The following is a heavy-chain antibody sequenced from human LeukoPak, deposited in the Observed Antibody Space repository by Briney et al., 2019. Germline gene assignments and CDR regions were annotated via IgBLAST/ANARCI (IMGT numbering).Heavy chain of an antibody. J-gene: IGHJ4*02. Sequence: PSETLSLTCTVSGVSVSSYYWSWIRQPPGKGLEWIGYIYSSGSINYNPSLKSRVTISVDTSKNQFSLKLTSVTAADTAVYYCAREGGSSSWYDYWGQGTLVTVSS. V-gene: IGHV4-59*02. CDR2: IYSSGSI. CDR3: AREGGSSSWYDY. CDR1: GVSVSSYY. D-gene: IGHD6-13*01.